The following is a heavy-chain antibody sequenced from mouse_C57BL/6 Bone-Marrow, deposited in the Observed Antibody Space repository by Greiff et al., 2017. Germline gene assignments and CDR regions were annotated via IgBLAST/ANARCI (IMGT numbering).Heavy chain of an antibody. D-gene: IGHD2-4*01. V-gene: IGHV1-69*01. CDR1: GYTFTSYW. CDR3: ARRPIYYDHYYAMDY. Sequence: VQLQQPGAELVMPGASVKLSCKASGYTFTSYWMHWVKQRPGQGLEWIGEIDPSDSYTNYNQKFKGKSTLTVDKSSSTAYMQLSSLTSEDSAVYYCARRPIYYDHYYAMDYWGQGTSVTVSS. CDR2: IDPSDSYT. J-gene: IGHJ4*01.